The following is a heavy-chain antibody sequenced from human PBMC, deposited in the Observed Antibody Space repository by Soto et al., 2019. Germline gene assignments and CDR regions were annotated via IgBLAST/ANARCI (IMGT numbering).Heavy chain of an antibody. CDR2: ISPSTGNA. CDR3: ATDQAKWLNEGYDL. Sequence: QVQLVQSGADVKKPGASVKLSCKASGYTFMHYDIGWVRQAPGQGPDWLGRISPSTGNADYAQKCQVTVTMTTATYTTTAYIESRSLKPDDTAVYYCATDQAKWLNEGYDLWGQGTMVTVSS. CDR1: GYTFMHYD. V-gene: IGHV1-18*01. J-gene: IGHJ3*01. D-gene: IGHD3-22*01.